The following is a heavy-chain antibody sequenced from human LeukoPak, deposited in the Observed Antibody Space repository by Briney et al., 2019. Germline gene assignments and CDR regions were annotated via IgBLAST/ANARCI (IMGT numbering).Heavy chain of an antibody. Sequence: GGSLRLYCAASGFTFSSYAMHWVRQAPGKGLEWVAVISYDGSNKYYADSVKGRFTISRDNSKNTLYLQMNSLRAEDTAVYYCARDLSAPYYYYYGMDVWGQGTTVTVSS. CDR1: GFTFSSYA. V-gene: IGHV3-30-3*01. J-gene: IGHJ6*02. CDR3: ARDLSAPYYYYYGMDV. CDR2: ISYDGSNK.